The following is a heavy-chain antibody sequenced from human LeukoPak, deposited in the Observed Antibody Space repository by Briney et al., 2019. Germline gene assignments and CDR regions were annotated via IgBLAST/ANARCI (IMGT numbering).Heavy chain of an antibody. Sequence: GGSLRLSCSASGFTFSNCAMHWVRQAPGKGLEYVSAISTDGGGTYYADSVKGRFTISRDNSKDTLFLQMSSLRPEDTAVHYCVKRVAGSRGYDYWGQGTLVTVSS. V-gene: IGHV3-64D*06. CDR1: GFTFSNCA. J-gene: IGHJ4*02. CDR3: VKRVAGSRGYDY. D-gene: IGHD3-22*01. CDR2: ISTDGGGT.